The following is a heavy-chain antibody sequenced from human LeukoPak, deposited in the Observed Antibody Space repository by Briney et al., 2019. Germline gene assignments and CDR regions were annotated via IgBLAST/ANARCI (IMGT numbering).Heavy chain of an antibody. J-gene: IGHJ4*02. V-gene: IGHV3-21*06. Sequence: GGSLRLSCAASGVTFSDFSKKWVRQAPGEGLEGFSSINSTSTSIYYADAERGRFIISRDNAKSLLYRQMNSLRAEDTLLHYGVKLRRNSDRSDYYYYYNFWGQGTLVTVSS. CDR2: INSTSTSI. CDR3: VKLRRNSDRSDYYYYYNF. D-gene: IGHD3-22*01. CDR1: GVTFSDFS.